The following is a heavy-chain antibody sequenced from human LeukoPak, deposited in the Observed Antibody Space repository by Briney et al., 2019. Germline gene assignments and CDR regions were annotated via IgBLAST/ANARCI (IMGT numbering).Heavy chain of an antibody. D-gene: IGHD1-26*01. V-gene: IGHV3-53*01. CDR1: GFTFSSYS. CDR2: IYSAGAT. J-gene: IGHJ3*02. Sequence: GGSLRLSCAASGFTFSSYSMNWVRQAPGKGLEWVSSIYSAGATHYAESVKGRFTISRDNSKNTLYLQMNSLRAEDMAVYYCARIEWERLGRAFDIWGQGTMVTVSS. CDR3: ARIEWERLGRAFDI.